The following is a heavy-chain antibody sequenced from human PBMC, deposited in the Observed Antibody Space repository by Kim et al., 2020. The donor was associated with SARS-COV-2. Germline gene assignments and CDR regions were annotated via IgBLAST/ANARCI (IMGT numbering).Heavy chain of an antibody. CDR1: GYTFTSYA. CDR2: INAGNGNT. Sequence: ASVKVSCKASGYTFTSYAMHWVRQTPGQRLEWMGWINAGNGNTKYSQKFQGRVTITRDTSASTAYMELSSLRSEDTAVYYCARQGLRYFDWLLLGYWGQGTLVTVSS. J-gene: IGHJ4*02. D-gene: IGHD3-9*01. CDR3: ARQGLRYFDWLLLGY. V-gene: IGHV1-3*01.